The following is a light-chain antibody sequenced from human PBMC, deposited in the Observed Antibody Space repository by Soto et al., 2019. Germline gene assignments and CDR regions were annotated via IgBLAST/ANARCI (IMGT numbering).Light chain of an antibody. Sequence: EMVMTQSPATLSVSPGGSATLSCRASQSVSANLAWYQQKPGQAPRLLIYGASTRATGIPDWFSGSGSGTEFALPISSLQSEDSAVFYCQQYNNRPWTFGQGTKVEI. CDR3: QQYNNRPWT. J-gene: IGKJ1*01. V-gene: IGKV3-15*01. CDR1: QSVSAN. CDR2: GAS.